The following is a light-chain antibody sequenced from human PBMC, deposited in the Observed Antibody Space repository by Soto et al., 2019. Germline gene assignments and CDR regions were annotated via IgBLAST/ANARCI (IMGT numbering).Light chain of an antibody. J-gene: IGLJ2*01. V-gene: IGLV2-14*01. CDR1: SSDVGGYNY. CDR3: SSYTSSSTVV. Sequence: QSVLTQPASVSGSLGQSITICCTGTSSDVGGYNYVFWYQQHPGKAPKLMIYDVSNRPSGVSNRFSGSKSGNTASLTISGLQGEDEADYYCSSYTSSSTVVFGGGTKLPVL. CDR2: DVS.